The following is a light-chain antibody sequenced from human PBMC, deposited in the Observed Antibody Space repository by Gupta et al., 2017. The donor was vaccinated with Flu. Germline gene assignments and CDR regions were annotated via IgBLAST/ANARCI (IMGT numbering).Light chain of an antibody. CDR1: QSVRRSY. Sequence: EIVLTQSPGTLSLSPGDRATLSCRVTQSVRRSYLDWYQQKPGKAPKLLIYGASSRASGFPDRFSGSGSGTDFTLTISRLEPEDFAMYYCQQKGSTPQTFGQGTKVEVK. CDR2: GAS. J-gene: IGKJ1*01. CDR3: QQKGSTPQT. V-gene: IGKV3-20*01.